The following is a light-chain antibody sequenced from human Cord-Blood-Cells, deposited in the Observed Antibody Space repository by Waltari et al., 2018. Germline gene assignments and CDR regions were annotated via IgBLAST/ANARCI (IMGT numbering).Light chain of an antibody. J-gene: IGKJ2*03. CDR2: AAS. V-gene: IGKV1-9*01. CDR1: QGISSY. CDR3: QQRNSYPRS. Sequence: DIQLTQSPSFLSASVGDRVTITCRASQGISSYLAWYQQKPGKAPKLLIYAASTLQSGVPSRFSGSGSGTEFTLTISSLQPEDFETYYCQQRNSYPRSFGQGTKLEIK.